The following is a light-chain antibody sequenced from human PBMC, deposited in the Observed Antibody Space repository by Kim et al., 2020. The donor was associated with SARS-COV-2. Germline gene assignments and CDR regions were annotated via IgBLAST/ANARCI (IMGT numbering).Light chain of an antibody. CDR2: DVN. V-gene: IGLV2-14*03. CDR3: LSYTSSDVWL. J-gene: IGLJ3*02. Sequence: YNFVSWYQQHPGKVPQLMIYDVNKRPSGVSSRFSGSKSGNTASLTISGLQAEDESDYYCLSYTSSDVWLFGGGTKVTVL. CDR1: YNF.